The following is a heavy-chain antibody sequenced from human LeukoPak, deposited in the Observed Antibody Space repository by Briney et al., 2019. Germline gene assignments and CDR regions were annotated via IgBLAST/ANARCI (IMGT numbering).Heavy chain of an antibody. CDR1: GYTFTSYD. J-gene: IGHJ4*02. D-gene: IGHD5-18*01. CDR2: MNPNSGNT. CDR3: ARDESYSLGSGDY. Sequence: ASVKVSCKASGYTFTSYDINWVRLATGQGLEWMGWMNPNSGNTGYAQKFQGRVTMTRNTSISTAYMELSSLRSEDTAVYYCARDESYSLGSGDYWGQGTLVTVSS. V-gene: IGHV1-8*01.